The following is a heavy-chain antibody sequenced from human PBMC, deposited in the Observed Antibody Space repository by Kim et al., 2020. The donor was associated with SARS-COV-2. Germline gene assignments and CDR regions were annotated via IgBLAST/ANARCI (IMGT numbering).Heavy chain of an antibody. CDR1: GFNFNDHG. CDR2: IWYDASYK. CDR3: ARDSGSPVYYLDY. Sequence: GGSLRLSCAASGFNFNDHGMHWVRQAPGKGLEWVAVIWYDASYKYYGDSVKGRFTITRDNSKRMVYLQMNSLTAEDTAVYYCARDSGSPVYYLDYWGQGT. V-gene: IGHV3-33*01. D-gene: IGHD6-19*01. J-gene: IGHJ4*02.